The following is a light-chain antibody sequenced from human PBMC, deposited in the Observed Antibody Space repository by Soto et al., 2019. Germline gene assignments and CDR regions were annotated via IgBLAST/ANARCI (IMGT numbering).Light chain of an antibody. Sequence: QSVLTQPASVSGSPGQSITISCTGTSSDVGGYNYVSWYQQRPGKAPILMIYDVSYRPSGISNRFSGSKSGNPASLTISGLQAEAEADYYCSSYTITSVVFGGGTKLTVL. V-gene: IGLV2-14*01. J-gene: IGLJ2*01. CDR1: SSDVGGYNY. CDR2: DVS. CDR3: SSYTITSVV.